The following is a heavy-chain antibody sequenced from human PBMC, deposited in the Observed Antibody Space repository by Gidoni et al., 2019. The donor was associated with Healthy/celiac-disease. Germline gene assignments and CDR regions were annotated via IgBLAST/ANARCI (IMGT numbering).Heavy chain of an antibody. CDR1: GFTFSSYG. CDR3: ARDGPYDILWYFDY. D-gene: IGHD3-9*01. J-gene: IGHJ4*02. Sequence: QVQLVESGGGVVQPGRSLRLSCAASGFTFSSYGMHWVRQAPGKGLEWVAVIWYDGSNKYYADSVKGRFTISRDNSKNTLYLQMNSLRAEDTAVYYCARDGPYDILWYFDYWGQGTLVTVSS. V-gene: IGHV3-33*01. CDR2: IWYDGSNK.